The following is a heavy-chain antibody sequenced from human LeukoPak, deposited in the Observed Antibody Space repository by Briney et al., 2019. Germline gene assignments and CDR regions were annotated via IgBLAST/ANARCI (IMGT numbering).Heavy chain of an antibody. CDR3: ARDGIKLDCYYYMDV. CDR2: IYTSGST. D-gene: IGHD1-26*01. V-gene: IGHV4-4*07. CDR1: GDSVGSSYW. J-gene: IGHJ6*03. Sequence: SETLSLTCAVSGDSVGSSYWWTWVRQPPGKGLEWIGRIYTSGSTNYNPSLKSRVTMSVDTSKNQFSLKLSSVTAADTAVYYCARDGIKLDCYYYMDVWGKGTTVTVSS.